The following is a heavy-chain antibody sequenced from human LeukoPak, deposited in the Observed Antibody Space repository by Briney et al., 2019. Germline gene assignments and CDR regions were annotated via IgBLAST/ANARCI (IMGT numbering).Heavy chain of an antibody. V-gene: IGHV3-30*02. J-gene: IGHJ6*03. CDR3: AKDVSSSSDYYQYYYMDV. CDR1: GLTFSMPA. CDR2: IQNDGNSK. Sequence: PGGSLRLSCAASGLTFSMPAMDWVRQAPGKGLEWVAFIQNDGNSKNYADSVKGRFTISRDNSKNTLYLQMNSLRAEDTAVYYCAKDVSSSSDYYQYYYMDVWGKGT. D-gene: IGHD6-6*01.